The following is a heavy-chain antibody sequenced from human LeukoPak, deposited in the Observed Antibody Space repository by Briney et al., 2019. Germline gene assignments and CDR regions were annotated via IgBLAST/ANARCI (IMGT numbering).Heavy chain of an antibody. V-gene: IGHV4-59*01. CDR2: IYYSGST. Sequence: SETLSLTCTVSGGSISSYYWSWIRQPPGKGLEWIGYIYYSGSTNYNPSLKSRVTISVDTSKNQFSLKLSSVTAADTAVYYCARLNPTMGAKGCFDYWGQGTLVTVSS. CDR3: ARLNPTMGAKGCFDY. CDR1: GGSISSYY. D-gene: IGHD1-26*01. J-gene: IGHJ4*02.